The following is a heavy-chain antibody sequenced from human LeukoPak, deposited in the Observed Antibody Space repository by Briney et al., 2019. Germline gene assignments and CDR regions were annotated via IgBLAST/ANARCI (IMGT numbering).Heavy chain of an antibody. Sequence: GGSLRLSCAASGFTFSSYAMSWVRQAPGKGLEWVSYISSSGSTIYYADSVKGRFTISRDNSKNTLYLKMNSLRGEDTAVYYCARRSSSGWYPDYYYYYMDVWGKGTTVTISS. D-gene: IGHD6-19*01. V-gene: IGHV3-48*01. CDR1: GFTFSSYA. CDR2: ISSSGSTI. CDR3: ARRSSSGWYPDYYYYYMDV. J-gene: IGHJ6*03.